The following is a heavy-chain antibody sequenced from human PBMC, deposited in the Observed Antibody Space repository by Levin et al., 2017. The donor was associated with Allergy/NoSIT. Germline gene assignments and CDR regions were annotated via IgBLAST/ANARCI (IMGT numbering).Heavy chain of an antibody. CDR2: IRSKANNYAT. CDR3: TSDSSNWYVVDY. J-gene: IGHJ4*02. V-gene: IGHV3-73*01. Sequence: GESLKISCAASGFTFSGSAVHWVRQASGKGLEWVGRIRSKANNYATAYAASVKGRFTISRDDSKNTAYLQMNSLKTEDTAVYYCTSDSSNWYVVDYWGQGTLVTVSS. D-gene: IGHD6-13*01. CDR1: GFTFSGSA.